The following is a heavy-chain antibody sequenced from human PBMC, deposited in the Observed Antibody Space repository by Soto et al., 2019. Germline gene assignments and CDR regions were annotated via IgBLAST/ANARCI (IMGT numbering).Heavy chain of an antibody. CDR1: GFTFDDYA. D-gene: IGHD6-13*01. Sequence: EVQLVESGGGLVQPGRSLRLSCAASGFTFDDYAMHWVRQAPGKGLEWVSGISWNSGSIGYADSVKGRFTISRDNAKNSLYLQMNSLGAEDTALYYCAKGGIAAAGQDYWGQGTLVTVSS. CDR3: AKGGIAAAGQDY. V-gene: IGHV3-9*01. CDR2: ISWNSGSI. J-gene: IGHJ4*02.